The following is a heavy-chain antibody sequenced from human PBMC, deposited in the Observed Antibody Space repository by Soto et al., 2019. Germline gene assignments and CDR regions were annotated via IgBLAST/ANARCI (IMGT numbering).Heavy chain of an antibody. CDR2: IYSGGST. V-gene: IGHV3-66*01. Sequence: PGGSLRLSCAASGFTVSSNYMSWVRQAPGKGLEWVSVIYSGGSTYYADSVKGRFTISRDNSKNTLYLQMNSLRAEDTAVYYCARWLSSSWYRFFDYWGQGTLVTVSS. J-gene: IGHJ4*02. CDR3: ARWLSSSWYRFFDY. D-gene: IGHD6-13*01. CDR1: GFTVSSNY.